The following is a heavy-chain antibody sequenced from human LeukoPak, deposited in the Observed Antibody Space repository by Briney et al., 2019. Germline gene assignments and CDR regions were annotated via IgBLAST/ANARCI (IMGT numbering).Heavy chain of an antibody. J-gene: IGHJ4*02. D-gene: IGHD3-22*01. Sequence: SETLSLTCTVSGGSISSYYWSWIRQPPGKGLEWIGSIYYSGSTYYNPSLKSRVTISVDTSKNQFSLKLSSVTAADTAVYYCARLPYYYDSSGYYYWGQGTLVTVSS. CDR1: GGSISSYY. CDR3: ARLPYYYDSSGYYY. V-gene: IGHV4-59*05. CDR2: IYYSGST.